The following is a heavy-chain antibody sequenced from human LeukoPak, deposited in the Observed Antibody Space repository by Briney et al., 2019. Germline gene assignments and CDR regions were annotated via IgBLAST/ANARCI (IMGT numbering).Heavy chain of an antibody. D-gene: IGHD6-13*01. V-gene: IGHV3-23*01. Sequence: ASVKVSCKASGGTFISYAMSWVRQAPGKGLEWVSAISGSGGSTYYADSVKGRFTISRDNSKNTLYLQMNSLRAEDTAVYYCAKDLAGIAAETVDYWGQGTLVTVSS. CDR2: ISGSGGST. J-gene: IGHJ4*02. CDR3: AKDLAGIAAETVDY. CDR1: GGTFISYA.